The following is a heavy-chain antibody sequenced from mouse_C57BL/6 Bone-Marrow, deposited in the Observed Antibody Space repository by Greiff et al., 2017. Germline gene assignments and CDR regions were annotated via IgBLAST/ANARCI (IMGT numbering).Heavy chain of an antibody. CDR1: GYSFTDYN. V-gene: IGHV1-39*01. Sequence: VQLQQSGPELVKPGASVKISCKASGYSFTDYNMNWVKQSHGQSLEWIGVINPNYGTTSYNQKFKGKATLTVDQSSSTAYMQRNSLTSEDTAVFYGARGYDYDYAMDYWGQGTSVTVSS. J-gene: IGHJ4*01. CDR2: INPNYGTT. D-gene: IGHD2-4*01. CDR3: ARGYDYDYAMDY.